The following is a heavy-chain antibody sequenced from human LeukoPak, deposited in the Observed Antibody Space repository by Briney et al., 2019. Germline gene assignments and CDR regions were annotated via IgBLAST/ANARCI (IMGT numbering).Heavy chain of an antibody. J-gene: IGHJ4*02. D-gene: IGHD3-22*01. CDR1: GGSISSYY. Sequence: SETLSLTCTVSGGSISSYYWSWIRQPPGKGLEWIGYIYYSGSTNYNPSLKSRVTISVDTSKNQFSLKLSSVTAADTAVYYCAREYYDDGLYYFDYWGQGTLVTVSS. CDR3: AREYYDDGLYYFDY. V-gene: IGHV4-59*01. CDR2: IYYSGST.